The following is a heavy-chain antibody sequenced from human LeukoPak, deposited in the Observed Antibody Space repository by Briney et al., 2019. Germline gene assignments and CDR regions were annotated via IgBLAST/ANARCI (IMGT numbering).Heavy chain of an antibody. CDR1: GYTFTSYG. CDR3: ARSRITMVRGVRVDAFDI. V-gene: IGHV1-18*01. D-gene: IGHD3-10*01. J-gene: IGHJ3*02. CDR2: ISAYNGNT. Sequence: GASVKVSCKASGYTFTSYGISWVRQAPGQGLEWMGWISAYNGNTNYAQKLRGRVTMTTDTSTSTAYMELRSLRSDDTAVYYCARSRITMVRGVRVDAFDIWGQGTMVTVSS.